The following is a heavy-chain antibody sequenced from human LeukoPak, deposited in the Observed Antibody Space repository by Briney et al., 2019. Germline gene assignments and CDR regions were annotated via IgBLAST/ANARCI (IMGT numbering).Heavy chain of an antibody. CDR2: IKQDGSET. CDR1: GFTFSNYW. Sequence: GGSLRLSCAASGFTFSNYWMSWVRQAPGKGLEWVANIKQDGSETYYVDSVKGRFTISRDNAESSVYLQMNSLRAEDAAVYYCVRDAQRLRDYWGQGTLVTVSS. V-gene: IGHV3-7*01. D-gene: IGHD3-16*01. CDR3: VRDAQRLRDY. J-gene: IGHJ4*02.